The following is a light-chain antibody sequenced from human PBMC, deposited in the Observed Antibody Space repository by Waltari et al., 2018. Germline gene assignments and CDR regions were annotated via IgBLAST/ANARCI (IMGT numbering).Light chain of an antibody. CDR2: DIS. J-gene: IGKJ1*01. CDR3: QKYERLPAT. CDR1: QSIGRS. V-gene: IGKV3-20*01. Sequence: EIVLTQSPGTLSLSLGDRATLSCRASQSIGRSVVWYQQRPGQAPRLIIYDISGRATGMPDRFSGSGYGTDFSLTISRLGPEDFAVYYCQKYERLPATFGQGTTVEIK.